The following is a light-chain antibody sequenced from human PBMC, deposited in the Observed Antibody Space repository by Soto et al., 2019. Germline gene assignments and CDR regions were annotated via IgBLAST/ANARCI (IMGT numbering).Light chain of an antibody. V-gene: IGKV1-12*01. CDR2: AAS. CDR1: QGISSW. J-gene: IGKJ2*01. Sequence: DIQMTQSPSSVSASVGDRVTITCRSSQGISSWFAWYQQKPGRAPMLLIYAASSLQIGVPSSFSGSGSGTDFTRTISSLQPEDCATYFCQQANSFPQYTFGQGTKLEIK. CDR3: QQANSFPQYT.